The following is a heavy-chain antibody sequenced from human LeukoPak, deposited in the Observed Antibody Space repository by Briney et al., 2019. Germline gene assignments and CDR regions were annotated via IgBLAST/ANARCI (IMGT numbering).Heavy chain of an antibody. CDR2: INPNNGNT. D-gene: IGHD3-22*01. CDR3: ARVGYDSSGRHRYAFDI. CDR1: GYTFTRYG. Sequence: GGSVKVSCKASGYTFTRYGISWVRQAPGQGLEWMGWINPNNGNTNYVQKLQGRVTMTTDTSTSTAYMELRSLRSDDTAVYYCARVGYDSSGRHRYAFDIWGQGTMVTVSS. V-gene: IGHV1-18*01. J-gene: IGHJ3*02.